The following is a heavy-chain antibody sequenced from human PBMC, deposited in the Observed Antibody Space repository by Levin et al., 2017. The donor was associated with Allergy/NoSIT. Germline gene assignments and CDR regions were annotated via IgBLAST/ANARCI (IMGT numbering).Heavy chain of an antibody. CDR1: GFTFSNYA. V-gene: IGHV3-23*01. CDR2: ISGSAGST. CDR3: ANPGGGSNGWYAPWWFDP. D-gene: IGHD6-19*01. J-gene: IGHJ5*02. Sequence: GGSLRLSCAASGFTFSNYAMSWVRQAPGKGLEWVSGISGSAGSTYYADSVKGRFTISRDNSKNTLYLQMNSLRAEDTAVYYCANPGGGSNGWYAPWWFDPWGQGTLVTVSS.